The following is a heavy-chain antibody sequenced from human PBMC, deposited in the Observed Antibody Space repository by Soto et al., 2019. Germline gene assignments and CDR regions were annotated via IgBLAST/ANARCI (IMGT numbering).Heavy chain of an antibody. D-gene: IGHD1-7*01. Sequence: QLQLQESGPGLVKPSETLSLTCTVSGGSISSSSYYWGWIRQPPGKGLEWIGSIYYSGSTYYTPSLKSRVTISVDTSKNQFSLKLSSVTAADTAVYYCARLITGTTYRRYYFDYWGQGTLVTVSS. V-gene: IGHV4-39*01. CDR2: IYYSGST. CDR1: GGSISSSSYY. CDR3: ARLITGTTYRRYYFDY. J-gene: IGHJ4*02.